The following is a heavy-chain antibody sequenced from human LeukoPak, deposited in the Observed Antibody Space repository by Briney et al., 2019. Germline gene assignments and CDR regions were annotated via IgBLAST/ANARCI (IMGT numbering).Heavy chain of an antibody. CDR2: IKSKFDGGTM. CDR1: GLTFSHAW. D-gene: IGHD2-21*02. J-gene: IGHJ1*01. Sequence: PGGSLRLSCVASGLTFSHAWMSWVRQAPGKGLEWVGRIKSKFDGGTMHYAAPVKGRSTISRDDSRNTLYLQMDSLKIEDTAIYYCAIEGRAYCGGDCSEYFQHWGQGTLVTVSS. V-gene: IGHV3-15*01. CDR3: AIEGRAYCGGDCSEYFQH.